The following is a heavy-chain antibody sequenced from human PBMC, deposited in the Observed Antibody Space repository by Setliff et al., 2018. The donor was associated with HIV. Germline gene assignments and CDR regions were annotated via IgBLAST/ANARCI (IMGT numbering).Heavy chain of an antibody. CDR2: INYSGTT. CDR1: GGSISSHY. CDR3: ARGGRSLAAQTWFDP. D-gene: IGHD6-6*01. Sequence: SETLSLTCTVSGGSISSHYWSWIRQPPGKGLEWIGEINYSGTTKYNPSLKSRVTISLDTSKNQFSLKLSSVTAADTAVYYCARGGRSLAAQTWFDPWGQGTLVTVSS. J-gene: IGHJ5*02. V-gene: IGHV4-34*01.